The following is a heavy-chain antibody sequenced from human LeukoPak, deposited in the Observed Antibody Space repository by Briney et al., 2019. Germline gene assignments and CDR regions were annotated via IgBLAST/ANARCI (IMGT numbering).Heavy chain of an antibody. CDR3: TRERDLSLYYFAY. CDR1: GLTFDTYG. V-gene: IGHV3-30*03. J-gene: IGHJ4*02. Sequence: PGRSLRLSCAASGLTFDTYGMHWVRQAPGKGLEWVAVVSYDGNNKYYANSVKGRFTISRDNSKNTLYLQMNSLRAEDTAVYYCTRERDLSLYYFAYWGQGTLVTVSS. CDR2: VSYDGNNK.